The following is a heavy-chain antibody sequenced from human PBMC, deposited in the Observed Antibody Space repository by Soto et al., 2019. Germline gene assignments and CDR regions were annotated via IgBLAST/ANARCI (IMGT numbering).Heavy chain of an antibody. D-gene: IGHD5-18*01. J-gene: IGHJ4*02. CDR3: ARCGPGDHQLLQLAY. CDR2: INYSGSS. Sequence: QVQLQESGPGLVKPSETLSLTCTVSGGSISPYYWTWIRQPPGKGLEWIGYINYSGSSKYNPSLKSRVTMSVDTSKNQFSLKVRSVTAADTAVYYCARCGPGDHQLLQLAYWGQGALVTVSS. CDR1: GGSISPYY. V-gene: IGHV4-59*01.